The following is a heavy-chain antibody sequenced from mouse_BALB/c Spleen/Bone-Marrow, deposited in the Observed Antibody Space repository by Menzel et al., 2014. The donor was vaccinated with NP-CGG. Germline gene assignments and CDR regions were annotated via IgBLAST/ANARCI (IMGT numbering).Heavy chain of an antibody. D-gene: IGHD1-1*01. CDR3: KRSPYYYVSKAKRYFDV. V-gene: IGHV1S53*03. CDR1: GYTFTDHA. CDR2: ISPGNGDI. J-gene: IGHJ1*01. Sequence: VQLQQSDTELVKPGASVKISCKASGYTFTDHAIHWVKQRPEQGLEWIGYISPGNGDIKYNEKFRGKATLTADKSSSTAYMQLNSLTSEDSAVYFCKRSPYYYVSKAKRYFDVLAAATTVPVSS.